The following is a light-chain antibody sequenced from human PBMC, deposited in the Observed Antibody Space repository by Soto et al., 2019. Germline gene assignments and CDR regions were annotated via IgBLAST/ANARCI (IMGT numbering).Light chain of an antibody. J-gene: IGKJ1*01. CDR1: QSVSSN. CDR2: GAS. CDR3: QQYNNWPWT. Sequence: EIVMTQSPATLSVSPGERATLSCRASQSVSSNLAWYQQKPGQAPRLLIYGASTRATAIPARFSGSGSGTECTLTISSLQSEEFAVYYCQQYNNWPWTFDQGTKVEIK. V-gene: IGKV3-15*01.